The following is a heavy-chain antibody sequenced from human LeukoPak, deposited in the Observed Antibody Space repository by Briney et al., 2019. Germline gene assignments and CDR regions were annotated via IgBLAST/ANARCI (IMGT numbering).Heavy chain of an antibody. CDR3: ARDYSGGWYSRGDAFDI. CDR2: VSYSGSP. J-gene: IGHJ3*02. Sequence: SETLSLTCTVSGASINIYTYYWGWIRQPPGKGLEWIGSVSYSGSPYYNPSLTSRATISVDTSRNQVSLKLTSVTAADTAVYYCARDYSGGWYSRGDAFDIWGQGTMVTVSS. V-gene: IGHV4-39*07. CDR1: GASINIYTYY. D-gene: IGHD6-19*01.